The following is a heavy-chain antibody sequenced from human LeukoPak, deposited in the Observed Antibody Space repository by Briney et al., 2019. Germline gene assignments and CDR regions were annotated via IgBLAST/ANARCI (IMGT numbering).Heavy chain of an antibody. CDR1: GFTFSSYS. CDR3: ARDSIVGATRYYYYYMDV. Sequence: PGGSLRLSCAASGFTFSSYSMNWVRQAPGKGLEWVSYISSSSSTIYYADSVKGRFTISRDNAKNSLYLQMNSLRAEDTAVYYCARDSIVGATRYYYYYMDVWGKGTTVTVSS. J-gene: IGHJ6*03. CDR2: ISSSSSTI. D-gene: IGHD1-26*01. V-gene: IGHV3-48*01.